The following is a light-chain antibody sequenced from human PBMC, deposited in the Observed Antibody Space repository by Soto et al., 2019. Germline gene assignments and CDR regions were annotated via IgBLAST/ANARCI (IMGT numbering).Light chain of an antibody. Sequence: EIVLTQSPGTLSLSPGGRATLSCRASQSININYLAWYQQKPGQGPRLLMYGASSRATGIPDRFSGSGSGPAFNLTISRLEPEDFAMYLCLQYDNSPRTFGQGTKVEMK. CDR2: GAS. CDR1: QSININY. J-gene: IGKJ1*01. V-gene: IGKV3-20*01. CDR3: LQYDNSPRT.